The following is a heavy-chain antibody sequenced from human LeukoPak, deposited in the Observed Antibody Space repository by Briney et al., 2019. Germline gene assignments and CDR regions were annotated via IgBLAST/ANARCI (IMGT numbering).Heavy chain of an antibody. CDR2: INPNSGGT. D-gene: IGHD3-22*01. Sequence: ASVKVSCKASGYTFTGYYMHWVRQAPGQGLEWMGWINPNSGGTNYAQKFQGRVTITADKSTSTAYMELSSLRSEDTAVYYCASMDYDSSGYYRTLYYFDYWGQGTLVTVSS. J-gene: IGHJ4*02. CDR1: GYTFTGYY. CDR3: ASMDYDSSGYYRTLYYFDY. V-gene: IGHV1-2*02.